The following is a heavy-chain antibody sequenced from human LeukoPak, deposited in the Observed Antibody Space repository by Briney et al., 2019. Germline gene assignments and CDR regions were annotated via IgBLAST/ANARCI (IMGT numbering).Heavy chain of an antibody. CDR2: IIPILGIA. Sequence: GASVKVSCKASGGTFSSYAISWVRQAPGQGLEWMGRIIPILGIANYAQKFQGRVTITADKSTSTAYMELSSLRSEDTAVYYCARDHLGYCSSTSCYVVENYNWFDPWGQGTLVTVSS. D-gene: IGHD2-2*01. CDR1: GGTFSSYA. CDR3: ARDHLGYCSSTSCYVVENYNWFDP. V-gene: IGHV1-69*04. J-gene: IGHJ5*02.